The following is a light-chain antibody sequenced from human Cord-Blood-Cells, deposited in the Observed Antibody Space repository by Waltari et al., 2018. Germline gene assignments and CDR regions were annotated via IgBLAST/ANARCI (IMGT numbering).Light chain of an antibody. CDR1: QSVSSY. CDR2: DAS. J-gene: IGKJ3*01. V-gene: IGKV3-11*01. Sequence: EIVFTQSPATLSLSPGERATLSCRASQSVSSYLAWYQQQPGQAPRLPLYDASTRATGIPARFSGSESGTDFTLTISSLEPEDFAVYYCQQRSNWHPGFTFGPGTKVDIK. CDR3: QQRSNWHPGFT.